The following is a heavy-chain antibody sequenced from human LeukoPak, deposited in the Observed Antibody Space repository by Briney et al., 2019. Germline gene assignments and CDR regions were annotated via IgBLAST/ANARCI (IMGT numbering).Heavy chain of an antibody. V-gene: IGHV3-23*01. J-gene: IGHJ4*02. CDR1: DFTFTSYG. CDR3: AKEKTTRSALGFDY. Sequence: GGTLRLSCAASDFTFTSYGMSWVRQAPGKGLEWVSAISGSGGSTYYADSVKGRFTISRDNSKNTLYLRMNSLRVEDTAVYYCAKEKTTRSALGFDYWGQGTLVTVSS. CDR2: ISGSGGST. D-gene: IGHD4-17*01.